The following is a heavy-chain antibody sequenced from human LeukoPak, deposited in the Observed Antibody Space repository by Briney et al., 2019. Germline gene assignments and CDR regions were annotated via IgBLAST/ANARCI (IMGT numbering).Heavy chain of an antibody. J-gene: IGHJ3*02. D-gene: IGHD2-2*01. CDR3: ARDFYQLPYVGAFDI. V-gene: IGHV4-61*01. Sequence: PSETLSLTCTVSGGSISSSSYYWGWIRQPPGKGLEWIGYIYYSGSTNYNPSLKSRVTISVDTSKNQFSLKLSSVTAADTAVYYCARDFYQLPYVGAFDIWGQGTMVTVSS. CDR1: GGSISSSSYY. CDR2: IYYSGST.